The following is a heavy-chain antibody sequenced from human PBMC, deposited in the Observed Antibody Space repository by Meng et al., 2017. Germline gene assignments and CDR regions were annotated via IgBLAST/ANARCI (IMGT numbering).Heavy chain of an antibody. CDR1: GLTLRSYA. J-gene: IGHJ3*02. CDR2: ISGSGGST. CDR3: AKAYYYDSSGYFPLGAFDI. D-gene: IGHD3-22*01. Sequence: GEALMIPCAASGLTLRSYAMSWVRQAPGKGLEWVAAISGSGGSTYYADSVKGRFTISRDNSKNTLYLQMNSLRAEDTAVYYCAKAYYYDSSGYFPLGAFDIWGQGTMVTVSS. V-gene: IGHV3-23*01.